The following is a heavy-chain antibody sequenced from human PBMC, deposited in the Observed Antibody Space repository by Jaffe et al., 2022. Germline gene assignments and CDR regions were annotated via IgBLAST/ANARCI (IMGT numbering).Heavy chain of an antibody. J-gene: IGHJ4*02. CDR2: LNNDGSST. CDR1: GFTFSSYW. V-gene: IGHV3-74*01. Sequence: EVQLVESGGGLVQPGGSLRLSCAASGFTFSSYWMHWVRQAPGKGLVWVSRLNNDGSSTSYADSVKGRFTISRDNAKNTLYLQMNSLRAEDTAVYYCARGYCSGGSCYSLDSWGQGTLVTVSS. D-gene: IGHD2-15*01. CDR3: ARGYCSGGSCYSLDS.